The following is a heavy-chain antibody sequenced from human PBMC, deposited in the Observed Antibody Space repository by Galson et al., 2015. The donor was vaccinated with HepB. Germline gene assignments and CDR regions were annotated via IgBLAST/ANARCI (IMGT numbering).Heavy chain of an antibody. V-gene: IGHV3-53*01. D-gene: IGHD6-19*01. CDR3: ARAPLRGGVWYGHAGFDA. Sequence: SLRLSCAASGFSVRDNYMNWIRQAPGKGLEWVSVIYIGGSPYYADSVSGRFTISTDNSKNTLYLQMNSLRVEDTAIYYCARAPLRGGVWYGHAGFDAWGQGTLVAVSS. CDR2: IYIGGSP. J-gene: IGHJ5*02. CDR1: GFSVRDNY.